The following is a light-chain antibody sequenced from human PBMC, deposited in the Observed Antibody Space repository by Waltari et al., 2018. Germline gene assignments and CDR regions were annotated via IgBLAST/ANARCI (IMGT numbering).Light chain of an antibody. J-gene: IGLJ2*01. CDR2: DVS. CDR3: CSYAGSVV. CDR1: SSDVGGYNY. V-gene: IGLV2-23*02. Sequence: QSALTQPASVSGSPGQSITISCTGTSSDVGGYNYVSWYQQHPGKAPKRMIYDVSKRPSGVSNRFSGSKSGNTASLTISGLQAEDEADYYCCSYAGSVVFGGGTKLTVL.